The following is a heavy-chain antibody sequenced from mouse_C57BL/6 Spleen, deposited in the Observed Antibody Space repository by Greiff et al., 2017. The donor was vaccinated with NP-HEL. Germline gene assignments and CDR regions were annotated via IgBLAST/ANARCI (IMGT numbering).Heavy chain of an antibody. D-gene: IGHD2-1*01. Sequence: EVKLVESGGGLVKPGGSLKLSCAASGFTFSDYGMHWVRQAPEKGLEWVAYISSGSSTIYYADTVKGRFTITRDNAKNTLFLQMTSLRSEDTAMYYCARGGNYDFDYWGQGTTLTVSS. CDR2: ISSGSSTI. CDR1: GFTFSDYG. J-gene: IGHJ2*01. CDR3: ARGGNYDFDY. V-gene: IGHV5-17*01.